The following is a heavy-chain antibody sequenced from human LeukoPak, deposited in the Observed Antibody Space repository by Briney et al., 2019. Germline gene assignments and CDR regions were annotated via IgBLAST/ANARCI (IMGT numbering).Heavy chain of an antibody. D-gene: IGHD6-19*01. J-gene: IGHJ5*02. CDR3: ARHTRKWLSPNWFDP. V-gene: IGHV4-39*01. Sequence: PSETLSLTCTVSGGSISSSSYYWSWIRQPPGKGLEWIGSIYYSGSTYYNPSLKSRVTISVDTSKNQFSLKLSSVTAADTAVYYCARHTRKWLSPNWFDPWGQGTLVTVSS. CDR1: GGSISSSSYY. CDR2: IYYSGST.